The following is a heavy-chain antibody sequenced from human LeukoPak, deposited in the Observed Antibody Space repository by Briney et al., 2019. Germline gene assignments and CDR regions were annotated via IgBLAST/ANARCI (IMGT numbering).Heavy chain of an antibody. CDR2: IYYSGST. CDR3: ARLSLDYYDSSGFPLGAFDI. Sequence: SETLSLTCTVSGGSISSSFYYWGWIRQPPGKGLEWIGSIYYSGSTYYNPSLKSRVTISVDTSKNQFSLKLSSVTAADTAVYYCARLSLDYYDSSGFPLGAFDIWGQGAMVTVSS. V-gene: IGHV4-39*01. J-gene: IGHJ3*02. D-gene: IGHD3-22*01. CDR1: GGSISSSFYY.